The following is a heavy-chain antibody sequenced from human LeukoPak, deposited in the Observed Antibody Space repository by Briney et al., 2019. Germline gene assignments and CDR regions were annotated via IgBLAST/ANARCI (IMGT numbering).Heavy chain of an antibody. J-gene: IGHJ6*02. CDR1: GYSFTSYW. CDR3: AREGRNYYDSSGHYGMDV. D-gene: IGHD3-22*01. V-gene: IGHV5-51*01. CDR2: IYPGGSDT. Sequence: GESLKISCKGSGYSFTSYWIGWVRQMPGKGLEWMGIIYPGGSDTRYSPSFQGQVTISAGKSISTAYLQWSSLRAEDTAVYYCAREGRNYYDSSGHYGMDVWGQGTTVTVSS.